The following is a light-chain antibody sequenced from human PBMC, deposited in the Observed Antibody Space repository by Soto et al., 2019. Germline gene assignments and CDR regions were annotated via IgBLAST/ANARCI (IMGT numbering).Light chain of an antibody. V-gene: IGLV2-14*01. CDR3: SSYTSSSTWV. J-gene: IGLJ3*02. Sequence: QSALTQPASVSGSPGQSITISCTGTSSDVGGYKYVSWYQQHPGKAPKLMIYEVSNRPSGVSNRFSGSKSGNTASLTISGLQAEDEAHYYCSSYTSSSTWVFGGGTKVTVL. CDR2: EVS. CDR1: SSDVGGYKY.